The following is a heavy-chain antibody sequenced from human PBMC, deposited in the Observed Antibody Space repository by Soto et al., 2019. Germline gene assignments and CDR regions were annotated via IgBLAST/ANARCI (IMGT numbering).Heavy chain of an antibody. Sequence: QVQLVESGGDVVQPGRSLRLSCATSGFTFSSYGIHWVRQAPGKGLEWVAVISYDGRNKKFADSVEGRFTISRDNSKDTLYLQMNSLRAEDTAVYYCAKDTFYHDTSGYYLFEYWGQGTLVTVSS. CDR1: GFTFSSYG. J-gene: IGHJ4*02. D-gene: IGHD3-22*01. V-gene: IGHV3-30*18. CDR2: ISYDGRNK. CDR3: AKDTFYHDTSGYYLFEY.